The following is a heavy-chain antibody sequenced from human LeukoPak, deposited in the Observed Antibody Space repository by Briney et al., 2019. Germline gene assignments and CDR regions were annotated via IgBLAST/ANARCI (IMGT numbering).Heavy chain of an antibody. J-gene: IGHJ5*02. CDR1: GFTFDGYA. CDR2: ISWNSGRI. Sequence: PGGSLRLSCAASGFTFDGYAMHWVRQAPGKGLEWVSGISWNSGRIDYADSVKGRFTISRDNAKNSLYLQMNSLRVEDTALYYCARDQTVAGYNWFDPWGQGTLVIVSS. CDR3: ARDQTVAGYNWFDP. D-gene: IGHD6-19*01. V-gene: IGHV3-9*01.